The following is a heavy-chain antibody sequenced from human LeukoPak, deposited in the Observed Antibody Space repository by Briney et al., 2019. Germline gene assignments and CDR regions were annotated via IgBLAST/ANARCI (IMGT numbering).Heavy chain of an antibody. CDR1: GFRFSGHY. D-gene: IGHD1-26*01. V-gene: IGHV3-11*01. CDR2: ITNSGDFV. CDR3: AREARATPDF. J-gene: IGHJ4*02. Sequence: GGSLRLSCAASGFRFSGHYMSWIRQAPGKGLEWISYITNSGDFVNYADSVKGRFTISRDNAKNSLYLQMNSLRAEDTAVYYCAREARATPDFRGQGTVVTVSS.